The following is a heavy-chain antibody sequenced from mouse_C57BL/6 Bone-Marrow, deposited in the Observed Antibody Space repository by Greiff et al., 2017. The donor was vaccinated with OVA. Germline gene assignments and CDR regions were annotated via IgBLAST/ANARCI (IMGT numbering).Heavy chain of an antibody. V-gene: IGHV3-6*01. D-gene: IGHD2-1*01. CDR2: ISYDGSN. CDR3: ARGGGNYNWYFDV. J-gene: IGHJ1*03. CDR1: GYSITSGYY. Sequence: EVQVVESGPGLVKPSQSLSLTCSVTGYSITSGYYWTWIRQFPGNKLEWMGYISYDGSNNYNPSLKNRISITRDTSKNQFFLKFNSVTTEDTATYYCARGGGNYNWYFDVWGTGTTVTVSS.